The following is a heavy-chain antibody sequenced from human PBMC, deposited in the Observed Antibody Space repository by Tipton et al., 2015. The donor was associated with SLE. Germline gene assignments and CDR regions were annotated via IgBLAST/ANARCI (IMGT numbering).Heavy chain of an antibody. CDR2: INHSGST. CDR3: ARGLRITMNRPIFDY. D-gene: IGHD3-22*01. Sequence: TLSLTCAVYGGSFSGYYWSWIRQPPGKGLGWIGEINHSGSTSYNPSLKSRVTISVDTSKNQFSLKLSSVTAADTAVYYCARGLRITMNRPIFDYWGQGTLVTVSS. V-gene: IGHV4-34*01. CDR1: GGSFSGYY. J-gene: IGHJ4*02.